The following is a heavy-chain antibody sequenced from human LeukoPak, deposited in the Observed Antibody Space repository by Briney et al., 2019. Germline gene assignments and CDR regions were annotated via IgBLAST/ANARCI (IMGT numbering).Heavy chain of an antibody. J-gene: IGHJ5*02. V-gene: IGHV1-2*02. CDR3: AREPENWGYSSGWYAWFDP. CDR1: GYTFTDYY. D-gene: IGHD6-19*01. Sequence: GASVKVSCKASGYTFTDYYMHWVRQAPGQGLEWMGWINPNSGDTHYAQKFQGRVTMTRDTSISTAYMELSRLRSDDTAVYYCAREPENWGYSSGWYAWFDPWGQGTLVTVSS. CDR2: INPNSGDT.